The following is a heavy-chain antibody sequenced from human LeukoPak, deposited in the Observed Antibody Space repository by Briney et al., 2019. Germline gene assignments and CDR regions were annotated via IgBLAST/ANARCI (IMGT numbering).Heavy chain of an antibody. J-gene: IGHJ3*02. D-gene: IGHD2-15*01. CDR3: ARGVLLQGRGAFDI. Sequence: ASVKVSCKASGYTFTGYYMHWVRQAPGQGLEWMGWINPKSGGTNFAQKFQGRVTMTRDTSITTVYMELSGLNSDDTAIYYCARGVLLQGRGAFDIWGQGTMLTVSS. V-gene: IGHV1-2*02. CDR1: GYTFTGYY. CDR2: INPKSGGT.